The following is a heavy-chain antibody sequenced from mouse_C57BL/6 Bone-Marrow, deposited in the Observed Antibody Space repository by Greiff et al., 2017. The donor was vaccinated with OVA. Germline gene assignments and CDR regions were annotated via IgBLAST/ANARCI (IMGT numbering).Heavy chain of an antibody. Sequence: EVKLVESGPGLAKPSQTLSLTCSVTGYSITSDYWNWIRKFPGNKLEYMGYISYSGSTSYNPSLKSRISITRDTSKNQYYLQLNSVTTEDTATYYCARWSMVTTLYYYAMDYWGQGTSVTVSS. V-gene: IGHV3-8*01. D-gene: IGHD2-3*01. CDR3: ARWSMVTTLYYYAMDY. CDR2: ISYSGST. CDR1: GYSITSDY. J-gene: IGHJ4*01.